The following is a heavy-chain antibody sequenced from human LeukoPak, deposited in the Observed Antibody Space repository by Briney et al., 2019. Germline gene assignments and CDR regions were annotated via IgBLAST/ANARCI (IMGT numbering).Heavy chain of an antibody. CDR2: TDPNSGVT. Sequence: GASVKVSCKASGYTLSDNHLYWVRQAPGQGLEWMGWTDPNSGVTNFAQNFQGRLTMTTDTSISTAYMELSRLTSDDTTVYYCARELGINAFDVWGQGTLVTVSS. V-gene: IGHV1-2*02. CDR1: GYTLSDNH. D-gene: IGHD1-26*01. J-gene: IGHJ3*01. CDR3: ARELGINAFDV.